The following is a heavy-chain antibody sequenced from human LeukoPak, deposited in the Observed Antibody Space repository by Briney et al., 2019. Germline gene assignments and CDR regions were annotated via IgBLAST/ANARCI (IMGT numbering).Heavy chain of an antibody. V-gene: IGHV3-53*04. D-gene: IGHD1-1*01. CDR2: IYSGGST. J-gene: IGHJ4*02. CDR1: GFTVSSNY. CDR3: ARTTSGQLLVY. Sequence: GGSLRLSCAASGFTVSSNYMSWVRQAPWKGLEWVSVIYSGGSTYYADSVKGRFTISRHNSKNTLYLQMNSLRAEDTAVYYCARTTSGQLLVYWGQGTLVTVSS.